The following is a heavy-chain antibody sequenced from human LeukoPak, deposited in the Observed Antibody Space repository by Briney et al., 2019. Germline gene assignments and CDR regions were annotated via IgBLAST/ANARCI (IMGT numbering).Heavy chain of an antibody. J-gene: IGHJ3*02. CDR2: VFHEGSP. Sequence: SGTLSLTCAVSGGSISSSSWWSWARPPPGKGLEWIGEVFHEGSPNYIPSFRGRVTILEDKSKNQFSLNLCARTAQDRALLYWARDANIVSAVTLRAYDIWGQGTMVSVSS. CDR3: ARDANIVSAVTLRAYDI. V-gene: IGHV4-4*02. D-gene: IGHD5/OR15-5a*01. CDR1: GGSISSSSW.